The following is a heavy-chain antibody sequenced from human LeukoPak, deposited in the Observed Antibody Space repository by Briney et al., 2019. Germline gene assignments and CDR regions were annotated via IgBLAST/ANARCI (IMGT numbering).Heavy chain of an antibody. CDR3: ATEEDGWKEQLAR. Sequence: ASVTVSCTVSGYTLTELSMHWVRQAPGKGLEWMGGFDPEDGETIYAQKFQGRVTMTEDTSTDTAYMELGSLRSEDTAVYYCATEEDGWKEQLARWGQGTLVTVSS. D-gene: IGHD6-13*01. CDR2: FDPEDGET. V-gene: IGHV1-24*01. J-gene: IGHJ4*02. CDR1: GYTLTELS.